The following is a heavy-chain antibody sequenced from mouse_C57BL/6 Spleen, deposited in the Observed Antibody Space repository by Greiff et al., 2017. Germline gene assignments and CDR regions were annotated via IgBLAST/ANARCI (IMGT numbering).Heavy chain of an antibody. Sequence: QVQLQQSGAELMKPGASVKLSCKATGYTFTGYWIEWVKQRPGHGLEWIGEILPGSGSTNYNEKFKGKATFTADTSSNTAYMQLSSLTAEDSAIYCCRRGRDYYGSSVFDYWGQGTTLTGSS. CDR2: ILPGSGST. J-gene: IGHJ2*01. D-gene: IGHD1-1*01. V-gene: IGHV1-9*01. CDR1: GYTFTGYW. CDR3: RRGRDYYGSSVFDY.